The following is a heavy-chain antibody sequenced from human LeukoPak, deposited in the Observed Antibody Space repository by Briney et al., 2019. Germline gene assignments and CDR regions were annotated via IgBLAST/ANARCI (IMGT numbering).Heavy chain of an antibody. V-gene: IGHV4-38-2*02. D-gene: IGHD3-22*01. CDR1: GYSISSGYY. Sequence: SETLSLTCTVSGYSISSGYYWGWIRQPPGKGLEWIGSIYHSGSTYYNPSLKSRVTISVDTSKNQFSLKLSSVTAADTAMYYGARAFPSRITMIGVVTPHYFDYWGQGTLVTVSS. CDR3: ARAFPSRITMIGVVTPHYFDY. J-gene: IGHJ4*02. CDR2: IYHSGST.